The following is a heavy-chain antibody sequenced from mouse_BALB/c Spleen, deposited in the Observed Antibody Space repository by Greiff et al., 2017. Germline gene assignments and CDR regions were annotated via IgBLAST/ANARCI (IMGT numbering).Heavy chain of an antibody. V-gene: IGHV1-15*01. Sequence: QVQLQQSGAELVKPGASVKLSCKASGYTFTDYDMHWVKQRPEHGLEWIGAIDPENGGTDYNQKFKGKATLTADKSSSTAYMQLRSLTSEDSAVYYCSRGEYYPFAYWGQGTTLTVSA. CDR1: GYTFTDYD. CDR2: IDPENGGT. J-gene: IGHJ2*01. D-gene: IGHD2-13*01. CDR3: SRGEYYPFAY.